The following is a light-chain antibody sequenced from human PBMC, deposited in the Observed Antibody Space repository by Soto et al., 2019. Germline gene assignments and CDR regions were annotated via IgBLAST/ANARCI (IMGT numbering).Light chain of an antibody. V-gene: IGKV3-15*01. J-gene: IGKJ4*01. Sequence: EIVMTQSPATLSVSPGERATLSCRASQNIRTDLAWYQQKPRQAPRVLIYGASTRATGVPDRFSGSGSGREFTLTISSLQPEDSAVYYCQQYHDWLTFGGGTKVEIK. CDR3: QQYHDWLT. CDR1: QNIRTD. CDR2: GAS.